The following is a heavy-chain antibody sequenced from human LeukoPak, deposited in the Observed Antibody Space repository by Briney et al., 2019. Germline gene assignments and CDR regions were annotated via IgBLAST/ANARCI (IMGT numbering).Heavy chain of an antibody. V-gene: IGHV3-21*04. J-gene: IGHJ4*02. CDR2: ISSSSSYI. D-gene: IGHD3-22*01. CDR1: GFTFSSYS. CDR3: AKDYHDSSGYYFDY. Sequence: GGSLRLSCAASGFTFSSYSMNWVRQAPGKGLEWVSSISSSSSYIYYADSVKGRFTISRDNAKNSLYLQMNSLRAEDTAVYYCAKDYHDSSGYYFDYWGQGTLVTVSS.